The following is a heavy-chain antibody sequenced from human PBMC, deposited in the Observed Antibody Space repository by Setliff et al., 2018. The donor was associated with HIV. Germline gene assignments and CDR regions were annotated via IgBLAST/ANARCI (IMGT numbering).Heavy chain of an antibody. J-gene: IGHJ4*02. Sequence: SETLSLTCTVSGGSISSSSYYWGWIRQPPGKGLEWIGNSYYSGTTYDNPSLKSRVTISLDTPKNQFSLKLTSVTAADTAVYYCARHVDGSGRVDYWGRGTLVTVSS. CDR1: GGSISSSSYY. CDR2: SYYSGTT. CDR3: ARHVDGSGRVDY. D-gene: IGHD6-19*01. V-gene: IGHV4-39*01.